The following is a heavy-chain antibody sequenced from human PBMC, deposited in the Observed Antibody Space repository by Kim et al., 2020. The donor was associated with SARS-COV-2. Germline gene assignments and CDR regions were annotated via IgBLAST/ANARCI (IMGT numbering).Heavy chain of an antibody. V-gene: IGHV4-31*03. CDR2: IYYTEDA. J-gene: IGHJ4*02. CDR3: ARDSLSNWGSDC. D-gene: IGHD7-27*01. CDR1: GGSVSSAGHY. Sequence: SETLSLTCSVSGGSVSSAGHYWTWIRQHPGKGLEWIGYIYYTEDAYYNPSLRGRVTMSVDTSKNQFSLGLTSVTPADTAVYYCARDSLSNWGSDCWGQGT.